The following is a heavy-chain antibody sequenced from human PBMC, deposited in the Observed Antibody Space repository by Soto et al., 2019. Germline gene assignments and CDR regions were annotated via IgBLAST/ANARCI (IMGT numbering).Heavy chain of an antibody. CDR2: INHSGST. J-gene: IGHJ4*02. CDR3: GSIYKVWGLGY. D-gene: IGHD3-10*01. Sequence: QVQLQQWGAGLLKPSETLSLTCAVYGGSFSGYYWSWIRQPPGKGLEWIGEINHSGSTNYNPSLKSWGTLTGNTSKNQFSLKVRFVTAADPALYFRGSIYKVWGLGYWGQGTLVTVSS. CDR1: GGSFSGYY. V-gene: IGHV4-34*01.